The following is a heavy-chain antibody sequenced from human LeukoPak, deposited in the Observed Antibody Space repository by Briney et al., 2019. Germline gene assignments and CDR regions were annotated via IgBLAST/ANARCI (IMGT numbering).Heavy chain of an antibody. Sequence: SVKVSCKASGGTFSSYAISWVRQAPGQGLEWMGGIIPIFGTANYAQKFQGRVTITADESTSTAYMELSSLRSEDTAVYYCAREYSSSWYWHYFDYWGQGTLVTVSS. CDR3: AREYSSSWYWHYFDY. V-gene: IGHV1-69*13. J-gene: IGHJ4*02. D-gene: IGHD6-13*01. CDR1: GGTFSSYA. CDR2: IIPIFGTA.